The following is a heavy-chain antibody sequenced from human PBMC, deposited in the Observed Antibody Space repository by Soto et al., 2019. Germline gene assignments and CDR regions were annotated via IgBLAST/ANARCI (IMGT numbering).Heavy chain of an antibody. CDR3: ARIVDTAMVTYYYYGMDV. CDR1: GYTFTSYG. J-gene: IGHJ6*02. D-gene: IGHD5-18*01. CDR2: ISAYNGNT. Sequence: GASVKVSCTASGYTFTSYGISWVRQAPGQGLEWMGWISAYNGNTNCAQKLQGRVTMTTDTSTSTAYMELRSLRSDNTAVYYCARIVDTAMVTYYYYGMDVWGQGTTVTVSS. V-gene: IGHV1-18*01.